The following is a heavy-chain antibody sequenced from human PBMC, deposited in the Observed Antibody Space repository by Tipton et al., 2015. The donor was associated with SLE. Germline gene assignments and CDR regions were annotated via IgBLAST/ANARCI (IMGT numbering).Heavy chain of an antibody. CDR1: GGSISSYY. CDR2: IYTSGST. D-gene: IGHD6-13*01. J-gene: IGHJ5*02. CDR3: ARDIGIAAQRGWFDP. V-gene: IGHV4-4*07. Sequence: TLSLTCTVSGGSISSYYWSWIRQPPGKGLEWIGRIYTSGSTNYNPSLKSRVTMSVDTSKNQFSLKLSSVTAADTAVYYCARDIGIAAQRGWFDPWGQGTLVTVSS.